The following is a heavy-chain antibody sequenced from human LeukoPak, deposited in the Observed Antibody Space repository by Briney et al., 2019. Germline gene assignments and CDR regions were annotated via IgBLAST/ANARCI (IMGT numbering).Heavy chain of an antibody. CDR1: GFTFSMYW. CDR3: TRDRQGPRLYEMDI. CDR2: IKVDGSEI. J-gene: IGHJ6*02. Sequence: GGSLRLSCAASGFTFSMYWMRWVRQAPGKGTEWVANIKVDGSEIYYVDSVEGRFTISRDNAKNSLYLQTNSLRAEDTAVYYCTRDRQGPRLYEMDIWGQGTTVTVSS. D-gene: IGHD2-8*01. V-gene: IGHV3-7*01.